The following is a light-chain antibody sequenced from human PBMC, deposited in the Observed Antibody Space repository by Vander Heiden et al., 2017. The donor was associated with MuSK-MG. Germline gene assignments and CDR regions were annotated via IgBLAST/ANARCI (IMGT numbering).Light chain of an antibody. CDR3: QQYQSSPLS. J-gene: IGKJ4*01. Sequence: NVMTQSPDSLTVSLGERATINCTSSQNVLYSSNNKNYLAWYQQKPGQPPKLLMYWAATRESGVPDRFSGSGSGTDFTLTISRLQAEDVAVYYCQQYQSSPLSFGGGTKVEI. CDR2: WAA. CDR1: QNVLYSSNNKNY. V-gene: IGKV4-1*01.